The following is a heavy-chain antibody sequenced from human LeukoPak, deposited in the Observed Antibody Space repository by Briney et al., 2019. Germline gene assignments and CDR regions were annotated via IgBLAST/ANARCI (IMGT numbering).Heavy chain of an antibody. Sequence: ASVKVSCKASGYTFTGCYMHWVRQAPGQGLEWMGWINPNSGGTNYAQKFQGRVTMTRDTSISTAYMELSRLRSDDTAVYYCARAGYCSGGSCYRNWFDPWGQGTLVTVSS. CDR2: INPNSGGT. CDR1: GYTFTGCY. J-gene: IGHJ5*02. V-gene: IGHV1-2*02. D-gene: IGHD2-15*01. CDR3: ARAGYCSGGSCYRNWFDP.